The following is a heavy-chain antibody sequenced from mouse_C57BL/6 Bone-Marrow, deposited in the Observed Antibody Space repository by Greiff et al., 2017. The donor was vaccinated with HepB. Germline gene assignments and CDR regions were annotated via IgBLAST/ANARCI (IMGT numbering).Heavy chain of an antibody. Sequence: EVQGVESGGDLVKPGGSLKLSCAASGFTFSSYGMSWVRQTPDKRLEWVATISSGGSYTYYPDSVKGRFTISRDNAKNTLYLQMSSLKSEDTAMYYCARHSGYYYGSSSFAYWGQGTLVTVSA. CDR3: ARHSGYYYGSSSFAY. CDR2: ISSGGSYT. V-gene: IGHV5-6*01. J-gene: IGHJ3*01. D-gene: IGHD1-1*01. CDR1: GFTFSSYG.